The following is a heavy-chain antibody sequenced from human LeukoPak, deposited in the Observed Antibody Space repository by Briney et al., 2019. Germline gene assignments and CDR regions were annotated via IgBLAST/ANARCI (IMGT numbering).Heavy chain of an antibody. CDR1: GFTFSRYG. CDR3: ARASYSRTHFDY. D-gene: IGHD2-15*01. Sequence: GGTLRLSCAASGFTFSRYGMSWVRQAPGKGLEWVSAISGSGGSTYYADSVKGRFTISSDNAKNSLYLQMNSLRAEDTAVYYCARASYSRTHFDYWGQGTLVTVSS. V-gene: IGHV3-23*01. J-gene: IGHJ4*02. CDR2: ISGSGGST.